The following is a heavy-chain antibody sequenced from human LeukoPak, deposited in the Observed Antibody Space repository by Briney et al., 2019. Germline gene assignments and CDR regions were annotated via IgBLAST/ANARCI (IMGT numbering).Heavy chain of an antibody. CDR2: IKQDGSDT. V-gene: IGHV3-7*03. D-gene: IGHD1-26*01. J-gene: IGHJ6*02. Sequence: GGSLRLSCVDSGFTFSNYWMNWVRQAPGKGLEWLANIKQDGSDTYYVDSVKGRFTISRDNAKNSLYLQTNSLRADDTAVYYCARDFSATAGLDVWGQGTTVIVSS. CDR1: GFTFSNYW. CDR3: ARDFSATAGLDV.